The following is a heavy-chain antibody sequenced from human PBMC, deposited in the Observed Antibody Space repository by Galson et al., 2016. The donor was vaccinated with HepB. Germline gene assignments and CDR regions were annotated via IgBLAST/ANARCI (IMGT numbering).Heavy chain of an antibody. J-gene: IGHJ4*02. CDR3: VKGSPTIAAPTDY. Sequence: SLRLSCAASGFSFSDYSVHWVRQAPGKGLDYVSAISSSGARTYFADSVKDRFTISRDNSKNTLYLQMNSLKTEDTALYYCVKGSPTIAAPTDYWGQGTLVTVSS. CDR1: GFSFSDYS. D-gene: IGHD6-13*01. V-gene: IGHV3-64D*06. CDR2: ISSSGART.